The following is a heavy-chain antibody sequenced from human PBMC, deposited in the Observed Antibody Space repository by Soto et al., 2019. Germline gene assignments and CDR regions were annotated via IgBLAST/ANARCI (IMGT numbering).Heavy chain of an antibody. D-gene: IGHD3-9*01. CDR1: GSTFSSYA. J-gene: IGHJ5*02. Sequence: PGGSLRLSCAASGSTFSSYAMSWVRQAPGKGLEWVSAISGSGGSTYYADSVKGRFTISRDNSKNTLYLQMNSLREEDTAVYYCAKDLWGVLRYFGWPRRGANWFDPWGQGTLVTVSS. CDR3: AKDLWGVLRYFGWPRRGANWFDP. V-gene: IGHV3-23*01. CDR2: ISGSGGST.